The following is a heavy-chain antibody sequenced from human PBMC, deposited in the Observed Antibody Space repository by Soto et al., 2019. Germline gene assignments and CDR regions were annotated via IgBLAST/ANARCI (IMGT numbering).Heavy chain of an antibody. J-gene: IGHJ4*02. V-gene: IGHV3-23*01. D-gene: IGHD6-13*01. CDR3: ASLTSSWFEDY. Sequence: LRLSCAASGFTFSNYAMSWVRQPPGKGLEWVSATTGSGDSTYYADSVKGRFAISRDNSRNTLNLQMNSLRADDTAVYFCASLTSSWFEDYWGQGTLVTVSS. CDR1: GFTFSNYA. CDR2: TTGSGDST.